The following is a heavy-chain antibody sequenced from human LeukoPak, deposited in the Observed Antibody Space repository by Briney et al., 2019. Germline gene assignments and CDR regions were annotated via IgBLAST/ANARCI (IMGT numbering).Heavy chain of an antibody. CDR3: AREGGYGSGSYLDY. CDR1: GFTFSSYS. CDR2: ISGSSSYI. J-gene: IGHJ4*02. Sequence: GGSLRLSCAASGFTFSSYSMNWVRQAPGKGLEWVSSISGSSSYIYYADSVKGRFTISRDNSKNTLYLQMNSLRAEDTAVYYCAREGGYGSGSYLDYWGQGTLVTVSS. V-gene: IGHV3-21*01. D-gene: IGHD3-10*01.